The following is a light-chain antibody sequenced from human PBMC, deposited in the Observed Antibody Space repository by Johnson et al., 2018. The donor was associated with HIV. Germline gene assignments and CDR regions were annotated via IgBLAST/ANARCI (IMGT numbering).Light chain of an antibody. J-gene: IGLJ1*01. V-gene: IGLV1-51*01. CDR2: DND. Sequence: QSVLTQPPSVSAAPGQKVTISCSGSSSNIGNNYVSWYQQLPGTAPKLLIYDNDKRPSGIPDRFSASKSDTSATLGITGLQTGDEANYYCGTWDGGLSIYVFGTGTKVTVL. CDR3: GTWDGGLSIYV. CDR1: SSNIGNNY.